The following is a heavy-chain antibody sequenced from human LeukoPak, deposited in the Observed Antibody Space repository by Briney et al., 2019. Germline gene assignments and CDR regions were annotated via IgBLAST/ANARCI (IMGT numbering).Heavy chain of an antibody. V-gene: IGHV1-8*03. D-gene: IGHD5-18*01. Sequence: ASVKVSCKASGYTFTSYDINWVRQATGQGLEWMGWMNPNSGNTGYAQKFQGRVTITRNTSISTAYMELSSLRSEDTAVYYCATSKYRYGRFDPWGQGTLVTISS. CDR1: GYTFTSYD. J-gene: IGHJ5*02. CDR3: ATSKYRYGRFDP. CDR2: MNPNSGNT.